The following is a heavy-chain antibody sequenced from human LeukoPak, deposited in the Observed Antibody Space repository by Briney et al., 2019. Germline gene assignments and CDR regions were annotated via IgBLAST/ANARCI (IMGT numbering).Heavy chain of an antibody. D-gene: IGHD3-10*01. CDR1: GYTFTSYD. CDR3: ARVGPVLLWFGEPFHQGSGFDP. Sequence: ASVKVSCKASGYTFTSYDINWVRQATGQGLEWMGWMNPNSGNTGYAQKFQGRVTMTRNTSISTAYMELSSLRSEDTAVYYCARVGPVLLWFGEPFHQGSGFDPWGQGTLVTVSS. CDR2: MNPNSGNT. V-gene: IGHV1-8*01. J-gene: IGHJ5*02.